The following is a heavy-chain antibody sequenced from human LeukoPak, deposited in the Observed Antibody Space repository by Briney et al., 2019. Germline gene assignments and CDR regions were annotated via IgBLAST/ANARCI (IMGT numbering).Heavy chain of an antibody. J-gene: IGHJ4*02. CDR1: GFTFSSYG. D-gene: IGHD5-12*01. V-gene: IGHV3-30*02. CDR2: IRYDGSNK. Sequence: GGSLRLSCAASGFTFSSYGMHWVRQAPGKGLEWVAFIRYDGSNKYHADSVKGRFTISRDNSKNTMYLQMNSLRAEDTAVYYCARHGYSGYGGFDYWGQGTLVTVSS. CDR3: ARHGYSGYGGFDY.